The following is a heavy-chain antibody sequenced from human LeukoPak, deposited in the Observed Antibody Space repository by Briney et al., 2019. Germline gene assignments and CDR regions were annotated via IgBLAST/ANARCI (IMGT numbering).Heavy chain of an antibody. D-gene: IGHD5-24*01. J-gene: IGHJ2*01. CDR3: ATSPVEMATIRVDWYFDL. CDR2: IIPIFGTA. CDR1: GGTFSSYA. Sequence: SLKVSCKASGGTFSSYAISWVRQAPGQGLEWMGGIIPIFGTANYAQKFQGRVTITADESTSTAYMELSSLRSEDTAVYYCATSPVEMATIRVDWYFDLWGRGTLVTVSS. V-gene: IGHV1-69*13.